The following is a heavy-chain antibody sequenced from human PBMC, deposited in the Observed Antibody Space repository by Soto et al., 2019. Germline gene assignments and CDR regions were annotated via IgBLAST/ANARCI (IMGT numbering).Heavy chain of an antibody. V-gene: IGHV3-23*01. J-gene: IGHJ4*02. CDR3: AAAHTTKDY. CDR2: ISGSGDTT. CDR1: GFTFRSYA. Sequence: GGSLRLSCAASGFTFRSYAMSWVRQAPGKGLEWVSAISGSGDTTYYADSVKGRFTISRDNSKNTLYLQMNSLRAEDTAAYYCAAAHTTKDYWGQGTLVTVSS. D-gene: IGHD4-17*01.